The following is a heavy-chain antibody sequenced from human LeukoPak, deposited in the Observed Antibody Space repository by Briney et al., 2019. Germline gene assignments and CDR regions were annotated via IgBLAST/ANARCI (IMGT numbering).Heavy chain of an antibody. CDR3: ARIDGDRPYWYFDL. Sequence: GGSLRLSCAASGFTFSSYSMNWVRQAPGKGLEWVSSISSSSSYIYYADSVKGRFTISRDNAKNSLYLQMNSLRAEDTAVYYCARIDGDRPYWYFDLWGRGTLVTGSS. D-gene: IGHD4-17*01. CDR2: ISSSSSYI. J-gene: IGHJ2*01. V-gene: IGHV3-21*01. CDR1: GFTFSSYS.